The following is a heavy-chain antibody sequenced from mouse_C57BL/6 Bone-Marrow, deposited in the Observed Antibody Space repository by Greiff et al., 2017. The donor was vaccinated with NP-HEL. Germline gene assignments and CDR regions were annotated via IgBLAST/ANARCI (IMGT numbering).Heavy chain of an antibody. J-gene: IGHJ1*03. D-gene: IGHD1-1*01. CDR2: IYPKDGST. CDR3: ARSDDYGSSEWYFDD. V-gene: IGHV1-85*01. CDR1: GYTFTSYD. Sequence: QVHVKQSGPELVKPGASVKLSCKASGYTFTSYDINWVKQRHGQGLEWIGYIYPKDGSTKYNEKFKGKATLTVDTSSSTAYLELHRLTSEDSAVYFCARSDDYGSSEWYFDDWGKGTTVTVSS.